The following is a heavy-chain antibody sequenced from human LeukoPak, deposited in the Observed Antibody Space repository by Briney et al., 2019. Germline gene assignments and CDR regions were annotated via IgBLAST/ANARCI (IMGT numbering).Heavy chain of an antibody. CDR3: ARPDGDYYYGSGSYFHY. Sequence: GGSLRLSCAASGFTFSSYEMNWVRQAPGKGLEWVSHIRSSGTTIYYADSVKGRFTISRDNAKNSLYLQMNSLRAEDTAVYYCARPDGDYYYGSGSYFHYWGQGTLVTVSS. CDR2: IRSSGTTI. CDR1: GFTFSSYE. V-gene: IGHV3-48*03. D-gene: IGHD3-10*01. J-gene: IGHJ4*02.